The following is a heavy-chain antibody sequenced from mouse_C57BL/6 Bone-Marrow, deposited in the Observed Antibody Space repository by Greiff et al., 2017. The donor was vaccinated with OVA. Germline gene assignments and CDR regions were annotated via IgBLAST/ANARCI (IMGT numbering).Heavy chain of an antibody. CDR1: GYTFTSYW. V-gene: IGHV1-64*01. J-gene: IGHJ2*01. Sequence: QVQLQQPGAELVKPGASVKLSCKASGYTFTSYWMHWVKQRPGQGLEWIGMIHPNSGSTNYNEKFKSKATLTVDKSSISAYMQLSSLTSEDSAVYYCARAYYGVVAYWGQGTTLTVSS. D-gene: IGHD1-1*01. CDR2: IHPNSGST. CDR3: ARAYYGVVAY.